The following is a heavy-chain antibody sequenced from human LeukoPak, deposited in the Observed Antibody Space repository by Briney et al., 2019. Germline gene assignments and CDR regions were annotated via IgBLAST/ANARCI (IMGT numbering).Heavy chain of an antibody. Sequence: GSLRLSCAASGFTFSTYAMSWVRQAPGKGLEWVSAISGSGGSRYYADSVKGRFTISRDNSKNTLYLQMNSLRAEDTAVYYCAREDGYCSGGNCYSYFDSWGQGTLVTVSS. V-gene: IGHV3-23*01. CDR1: GFTFSTYA. CDR2: ISGSGGSR. D-gene: IGHD2-15*01. CDR3: AREDGYCSGGNCYSYFDS. J-gene: IGHJ4*02.